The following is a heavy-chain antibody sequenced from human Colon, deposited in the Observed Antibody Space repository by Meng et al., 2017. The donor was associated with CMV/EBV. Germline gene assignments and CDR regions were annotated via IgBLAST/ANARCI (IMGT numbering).Heavy chain of an antibody. CDR3: VRRSYSGQDDY. J-gene: IGHJ4*02. D-gene: IGHD5-12*01. CDR1: GFSFITDKAG. Sequence: ITLKGSGPTLVKPTQTLTLTCTFSGFSFITDKAGVGWIRHPPGKALEWLGFIYWDDDTRYSPSLKTRLTITRDTSKNQVILTMTNMDPADTATYYCVRRSYSGQDDYWGQGALVTVSS. V-gene: IGHV2-5*02. CDR2: IYWDDDT.